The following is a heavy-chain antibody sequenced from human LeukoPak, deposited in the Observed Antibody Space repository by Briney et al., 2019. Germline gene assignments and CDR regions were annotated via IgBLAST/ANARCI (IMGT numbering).Heavy chain of an antibody. V-gene: IGHV1-2*02. CDR3: ARDQNDILTGYYKTVYYYYYVDV. J-gene: IGHJ6*03. CDR1: GYTFTGYY. D-gene: IGHD3-9*01. Sequence: GASVKVSCKASGYTFTGYYRHWVRQAPGHALEWTGWINPNSGGTNYAQKLQARVTMTRDTSISTDHMELSRLRSDDTALYYCARDQNDILTGYYKTVYYYYYVDVWGKGTRV. CDR2: INPNSGGT.